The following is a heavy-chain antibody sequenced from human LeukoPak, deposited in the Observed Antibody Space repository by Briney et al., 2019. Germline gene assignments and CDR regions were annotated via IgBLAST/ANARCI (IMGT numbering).Heavy chain of an antibody. Sequence: PGGSLRLSCAASGFTFSSYAMSWVRQAPGKGLEWVSVIYSGGSTYYADSVKGRFTISRDNSKNTLYLQMNSLRAEDTAVYYCARDVREELPGRYWGQGTLVTVSS. CDR1: GFTFSSYA. CDR3: ARDVREELPGRY. V-gene: IGHV3-66*02. J-gene: IGHJ4*02. CDR2: IYSGGST. D-gene: IGHD1-7*01.